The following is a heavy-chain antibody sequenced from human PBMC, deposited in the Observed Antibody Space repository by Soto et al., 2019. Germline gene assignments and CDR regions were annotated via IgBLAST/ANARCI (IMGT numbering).Heavy chain of an antibody. Sequence: GGSLRLSCAASGFTFSDHYMDWVRQAPGKGLEWVGRIRNKVNSYITEYAASVKGRFTISRDDSKNSLYLQMDSLKTEDTAVYYCARAYYDFWSGFYPSDYWGQGTLVTVSS. J-gene: IGHJ4*02. CDR1: GFTFSDHY. D-gene: IGHD3-3*01. CDR2: IRNKVNSYIT. CDR3: ARAYYDFWSGFYPSDY. V-gene: IGHV3-72*01.